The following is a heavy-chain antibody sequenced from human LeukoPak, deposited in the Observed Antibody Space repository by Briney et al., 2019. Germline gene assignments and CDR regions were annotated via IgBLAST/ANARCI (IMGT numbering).Heavy chain of an antibody. D-gene: IGHD3-22*01. J-gene: IGHJ4*02. Sequence: ASVKVSCKASGYTFTNYYMHWVRQAPGQGLEWMGIINLSGGSTSYAQKFQGRVTMTRDTSTTTVYMELSSLRSEDTAVYYCARPYYYDISVYRPGDYWGQGTLVTVSS. CDR3: ARPYYYDISVYRPGDY. CDR2: INLSGGST. CDR1: GYTFTNYY. V-gene: IGHV1-46*01.